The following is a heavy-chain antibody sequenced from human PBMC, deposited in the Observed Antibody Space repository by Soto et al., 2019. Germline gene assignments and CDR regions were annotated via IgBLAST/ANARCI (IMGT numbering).Heavy chain of an antibody. V-gene: IGHV4-34*01. D-gene: IGHD3-3*01. CDR1: GGSFSGYY. CDR2: INHSGST. CDR3: ARGGGRFLEWLFLDY. J-gene: IGHJ4*02. Sequence: TLSLTCGVYGGSFSGYYWSWIRQPPGKGLEWIGEINHSGSTNYNPSLKSRVTISVDTSKNQFSLKLSSVTAADTAVYYCARGGGRFLEWLFLDYWGQGTLVTVSS.